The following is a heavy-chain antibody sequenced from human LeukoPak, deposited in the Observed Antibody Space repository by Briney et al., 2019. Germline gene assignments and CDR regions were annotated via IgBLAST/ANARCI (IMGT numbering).Heavy chain of an antibody. CDR2: IKWNAVTT. J-gene: IGHJ3*02. Sequence: RGSLRLSCAASGFTFDDYDLRWVRQAPGEGLEWVSGIKWNAVTTSYADSVKGRFTISRHNDKNSVDLQLNSLRVDDTALYYRARECQGLPTPHAFDIWGHGTMVTVSS. CDR3: ARECQGLPTPHAFDI. CDR1: GFTFDDYD. V-gene: IGHV3-20*04. D-gene: IGHD5/OR15-5a*01.